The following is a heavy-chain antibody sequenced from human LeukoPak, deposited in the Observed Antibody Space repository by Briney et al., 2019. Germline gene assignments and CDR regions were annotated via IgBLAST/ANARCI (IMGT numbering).Heavy chain of an antibody. CDR3: ARDDPNESSSG. J-gene: IGHJ3*01. D-gene: IGHD6-6*01. CDR2: ISSSSSTI. CDR1: GFTFSSYS. Sequence: GGSLRLSCAASGFTFSSYSMNWVRQAPGKGLEWVSYISSSSSTIYYADSVKGRFTISRDNAKNSLYLQMNSLRAEDTAVYYCARDDPNESSSGWGQGTMVTVSS. V-gene: IGHV3-48*01.